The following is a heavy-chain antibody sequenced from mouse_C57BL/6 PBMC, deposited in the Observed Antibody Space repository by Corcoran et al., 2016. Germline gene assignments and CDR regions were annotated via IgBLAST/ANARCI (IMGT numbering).Heavy chain of an antibody. CDR2: INHSGST. D-gene: IGHD1-1*02. V-gene: IGHV3S1*01. J-gene: IGHJ1*01. Sequence: VQLQQWGAGLLKPSETLSLTCAVYGGSFSGYYWSWIRQPPGKGLEWIGEINHSGSTNYNPSLKSRVTISGDPSKNQFSLKLSSVTAADTAVYYWARGPTLLWFGEPYYGMDVWGQGTTVTVSS. CDR1: GGSFSGYY. CDR3: ARGPTLLWFGEPYYGMDV.